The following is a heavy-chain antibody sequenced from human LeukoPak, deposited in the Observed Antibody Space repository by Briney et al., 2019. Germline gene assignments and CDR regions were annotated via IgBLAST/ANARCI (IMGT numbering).Heavy chain of an antibody. CDR1: GGTFSSYA. CDR2: IIPIFGTA. V-gene: IGHV1-69*13. CDR3: ARIAVAGSWFDP. D-gene: IGHD6-19*01. J-gene: IGHJ5*02. Sequence: SVKVSCKASGGTFSSYAISWVRQAPGQGLEWMGGIIPIFGTANYAQKFQGRVTITADESTSTAYMELSSLRSEDTAVYYCARIAVAGSWFDPWGQGTLVTVSS.